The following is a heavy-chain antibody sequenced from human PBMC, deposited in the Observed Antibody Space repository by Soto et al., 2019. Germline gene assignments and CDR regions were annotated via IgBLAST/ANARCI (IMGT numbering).Heavy chain of an antibody. CDR3: VRTSLVVAAATREDY. Sequence: EVQLVESGGGLVQPGGSLRLSCAASGFTFSSYWMHWVRQAPGKGLVWVSRINSDGSSTSYADSVKGRFTISRDKAKNTLYVQMNSLRAEDTAVYYCVRTSLVVAAATREDYWGQGTLVTVSS. V-gene: IGHV3-74*01. D-gene: IGHD2-15*01. CDR1: GFTFSSYW. CDR2: INSDGSST. J-gene: IGHJ4*02.